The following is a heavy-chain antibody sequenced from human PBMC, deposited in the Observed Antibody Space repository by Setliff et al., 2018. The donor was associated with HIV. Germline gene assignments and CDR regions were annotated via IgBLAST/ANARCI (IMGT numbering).Heavy chain of an antibody. CDR1: GYSISSGYY. CDR3: ARSRPFFDI. CDR2: IYHSGST. J-gene: IGHJ3*02. V-gene: IGHV4-38-2*01. Sequence: SETLSLTCAVSGYSISSGYYWGWIRQPPGKGLEWIGSIYHSGSTYYNPSLKSRVTISVDPSKNQFSLKLSSVTAADTAVYYCARSRPFFDILGQGTMVTVSS.